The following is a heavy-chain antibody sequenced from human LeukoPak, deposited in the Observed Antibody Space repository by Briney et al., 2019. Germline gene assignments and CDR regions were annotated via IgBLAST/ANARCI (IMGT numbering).Heavy chain of an antibody. CDR2: ISHSGTT. D-gene: IGHD3-22*01. Sequence: SETLSLTCTVSGYSINSGYFWGWIRQPPGKGLEWIGSISHSGTTYYNPSLKSRITISQDTSKNQFSLKLSSVTAADTAVYYCAREYYDSNKAPALDIWGQGTMVTVSS. J-gene: IGHJ3*02. CDR3: AREYYDSNKAPALDI. V-gene: IGHV4-38-2*02. CDR1: GYSINSGYF.